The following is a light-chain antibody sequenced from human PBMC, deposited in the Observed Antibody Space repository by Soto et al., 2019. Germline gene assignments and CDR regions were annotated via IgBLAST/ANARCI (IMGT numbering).Light chain of an antibody. CDR2: DAS. Sequence: IQLKNSPSSLSASVGDRVTITCRACQRISSYLGWYQQKPGKAPNLLIYDASTLHSGVPSRFSGGGSGTDFTLTISSLQPEDFATYYCQQVNVYPSTFGGVTEVDIK. CDR3: QQVNVYPST. CDR1: QRISSY. V-gene: IGKV1-9*01. J-gene: IGKJ4*01.